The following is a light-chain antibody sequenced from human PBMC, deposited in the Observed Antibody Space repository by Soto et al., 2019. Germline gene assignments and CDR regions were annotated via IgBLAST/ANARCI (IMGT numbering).Light chain of an antibody. Sequence: DIQMTQSPSSVSASVGDRVTITCRASQGISSWLAWYQQKPGKAPKLLIDAASSLQSGVPSRFSGSGSGTDFSLPIRSRQPEDFSADECQQANSFRALTFGGGTKVEIK. CDR3: QQANSFRALT. J-gene: IGKJ4*01. V-gene: IGKV1D-12*01. CDR1: QGISSW. CDR2: AAS.